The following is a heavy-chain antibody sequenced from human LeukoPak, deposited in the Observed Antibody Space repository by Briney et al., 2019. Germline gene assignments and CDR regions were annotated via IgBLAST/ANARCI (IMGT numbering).Heavy chain of an antibody. CDR3: GNQCSGGICPEN. V-gene: IGHV3-7*01. Sequence: PGGSLRLSCAASGFRFTSYRMTWVRQAPGKGLEWVGNIGQDGSVKNYADSVKGRFTISRDNAKNSVFPQMNSLRAEDTAFYYCGNQCSGGICPENWGRGTLVTVSS. J-gene: IGHJ4*02. CDR1: GFRFTSYR. CDR2: IGQDGSVK. D-gene: IGHD2-15*01.